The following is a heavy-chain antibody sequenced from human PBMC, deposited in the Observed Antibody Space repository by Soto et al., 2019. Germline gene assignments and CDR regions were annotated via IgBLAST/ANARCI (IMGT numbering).Heavy chain of an antibody. J-gene: IGHJ3*02. CDR3: ARGGRAVADAFDI. D-gene: IGHD6-19*01. CDR1: GFTFSSYG. CDR2: IWYDGSNK. Sequence: GGSLRLSCAASGFTFSSYGMHWVRQAPGKGLEWVAVIWYDGSNKYYADSVKGRFTISRDNSKNTLYLQMNSLRAEDTAVYYCARGGRAVADAFDIWGQGTMVTVSS. V-gene: IGHV3-33*01.